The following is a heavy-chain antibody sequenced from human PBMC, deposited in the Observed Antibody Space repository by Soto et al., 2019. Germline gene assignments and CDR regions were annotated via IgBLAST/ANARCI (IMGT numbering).Heavy chain of an antibody. D-gene: IGHD3-10*01. CDR1: GDTFNFYT. V-gene: IGHV1-69*02. J-gene: IGHJ4*02. Sequence: QVQLVQSGAEVKKPGSSLRVSCKASGDTFNFYTINWVRQAPGLGLEWLGRIIPYLSVSNYAQKFQGRDTITADKSTNTAYMEVRSLRSEDTAMYYCATSFGSGYRAFDYWGQGALVTVSS. CDR2: IIPYLSVS. CDR3: ATSFGSGYRAFDY.